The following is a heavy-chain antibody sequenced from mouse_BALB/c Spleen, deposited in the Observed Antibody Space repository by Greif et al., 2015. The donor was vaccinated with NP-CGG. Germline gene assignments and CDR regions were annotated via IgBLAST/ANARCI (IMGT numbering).Heavy chain of an antibody. CDR1: GYTFTSYW. J-gene: IGHJ2*01. D-gene: IGHD1-1*01. CDR3: ARKGTTVVDYFDY. CDR2: INPSTGYT. V-gene: IGHV1-7*01. Sequence: QVQLKQSGAELANPGASVKMSCKASGYTFTSYWMHWVKQRPGQGLEWIGYINPSTGYTEYNQKFKDKATLTADKSSSTAYMQLSSLTSEDSAVYYCARKGTTVVDYFDYWGQGTTLTVSS.